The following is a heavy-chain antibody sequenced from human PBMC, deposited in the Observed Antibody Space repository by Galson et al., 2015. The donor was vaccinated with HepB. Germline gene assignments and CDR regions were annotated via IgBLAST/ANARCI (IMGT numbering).Heavy chain of an antibody. Sequence: SETLSLTCTVSGGSISSSSYYWGWLRQPPGKGLEWIGSFYYTGNTHYNPSLKSRVTISGDTSKNQFSLKLNSVTAADTAVYYCARHESESKTYAADNWGQGTRFTVSS. CDR3: ARHESESKTYAADN. V-gene: IGHV4-39*01. D-gene: IGHD2-2*01. CDR1: GGSISSSSYY. CDR2: FYYTGNT. J-gene: IGHJ4*02.